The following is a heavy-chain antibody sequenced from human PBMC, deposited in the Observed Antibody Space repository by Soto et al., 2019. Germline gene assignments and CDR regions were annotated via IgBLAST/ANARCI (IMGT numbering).Heavy chain of an antibody. CDR1: GGSISNSDYY. D-gene: IGHD2-21*02. Sequence: QVQLQESGPGLVKPSQTLSLTCTVSGGSISNSDYYWSWIRQSPGKGLEWIGYIFFTGTTHYNPSLKSRVLISVDTSKNQFSLNLNSVTAADSAVYYCARVSYGGDTEFDCWGQGTLVTVSS. CDR2: IFFTGTT. V-gene: IGHV4-30-4*01. CDR3: ARVSYGGDTEFDC. J-gene: IGHJ4*02.